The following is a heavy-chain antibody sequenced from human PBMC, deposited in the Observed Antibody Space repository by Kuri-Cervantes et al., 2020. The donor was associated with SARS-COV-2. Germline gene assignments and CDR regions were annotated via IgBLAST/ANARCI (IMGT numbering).Heavy chain of an antibody. V-gene: IGHV3-30*03. CDR1: GFTFSSYG. J-gene: IGHJ6*02. CDR2: ISYDGSNK. Sequence: GGSLRLSCAASGFTFSSYGMHWVRQAPGKGLEWVAVISYDGSNKYYADSVKGRFTISRDNAKNSLYLQMNSLRDEDTAVYYCARDLRPLELYYYYGMDVWGQGTTVTVSS. CDR3: ARDLRPLELYYYYGMDV. D-gene: IGHD4-17*01.